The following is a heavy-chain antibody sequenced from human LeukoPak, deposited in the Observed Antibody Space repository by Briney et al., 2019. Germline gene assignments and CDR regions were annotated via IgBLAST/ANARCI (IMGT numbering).Heavy chain of an antibody. CDR3: ARNFDY. V-gene: IGHV4-59*11. Sequence: PSETLSLTCTVSGGSLSNHYWSWIRQPPGKGLEWIGHNYDSGSTTYNPSLKSRVTISVDKSKNQFSLSLTSVTAADTAVYYCARNFDYWGQGTLVTVSS. CDR2: NYDSGST. CDR1: GGSLSNHY. J-gene: IGHJ4*02.